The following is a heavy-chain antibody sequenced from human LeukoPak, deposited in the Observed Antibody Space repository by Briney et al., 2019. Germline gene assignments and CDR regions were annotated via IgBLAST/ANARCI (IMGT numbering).Heavy chain of an antibody. CDR1: GLTFSSNG. D-gene: IGHD3-10*01. CDR3: AISRGRWEILDY. CDR2: ICYDESNE. V-gene: IGHV3-30*02. J-gene: IGHJ4*02. Sequence: GGSLRLSCAASGLTFSSNGMHWVRQAPGKGLDWGAFICYDESNEYYADSVKGRFTISRDISKNKVYLQMNSLIAEDTAVYYCAISRGRWEILDYWGQGTLVTVSS.